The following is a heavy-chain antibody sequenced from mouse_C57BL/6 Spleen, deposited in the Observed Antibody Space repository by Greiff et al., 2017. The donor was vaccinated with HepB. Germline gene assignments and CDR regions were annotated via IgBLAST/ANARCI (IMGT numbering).Heavy chain of an antibody. CDR2: IYPGSGST. J-gene: IGHJ4*01. Sequence: VQLQQSGAELVKPGASVKMSCKASGYTFTSYWITWVKQRPGQGLEWIGDIYPGSGSTNYNEKFKSKATLTVDTSSSTAYMQLSSLTSEDSAVYYCAKTSYYYGSSDGGAMDDWGQGASVTVSS. D-gene: IGHD1-1*01. V-gene: IGHV1-55*01. CDR1: GYTFTSYW. CDR3: AKTSYYYGSSDGGAMDD.